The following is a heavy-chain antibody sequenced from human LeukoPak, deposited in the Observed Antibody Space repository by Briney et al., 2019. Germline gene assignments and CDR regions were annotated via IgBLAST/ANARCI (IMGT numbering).Heavy chain of an antibody. Sequence: GGSLRLSCTASGFTFGDYAMTWVRQAPGKGLEWVSSISSSSSYIYYADSVKGRFTISRDNAKNSLYLQMSSLRAEDTAVYYCARSLDTANYYYYYYYMDVWGKGTTVTVSS. CDR3: ARSLDTANYYYYYYYMDV. J-gene: IGHJ6*03. V-gene: IGHV3-21*01. CDR2: ISSSSSYI. CDR1: GFTFGDYA. D-gene: IGHD5-18*01.